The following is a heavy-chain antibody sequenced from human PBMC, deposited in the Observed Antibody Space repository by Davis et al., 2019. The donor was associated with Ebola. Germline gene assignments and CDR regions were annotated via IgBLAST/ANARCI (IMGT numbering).Heavy chain of an antibody. V-gene: IGHV5-51*01. CDR2: IYPGDSDT. CDR3: ARHRAMVNPSDY. Sequence: KVSCKGSGYSFTSYWLGWVRQLPGKGLEWMGIIYPGDSDTRYSPSFQGQVTIPADKSISTAYLQWSSLKASDTAMYYCARHRAMVNPSDYWGQGTLVTVSS. CDR1: GYSFTSYW. D-gene: IGHD4/OR15-4a*01. J-gene: IGHJ4*02.